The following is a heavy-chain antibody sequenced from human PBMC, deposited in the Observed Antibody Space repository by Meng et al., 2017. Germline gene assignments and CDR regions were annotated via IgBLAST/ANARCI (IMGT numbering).Heavy chain of an antibody. J-gene: IGHJ4*02. D-gene: IGHD6-19*01. CDR1: GYTFTTYA. V-gene: IGHV1-3*01. CDR2: INAGNSDT. CDR3: ARAIAVSGTGRFDY. Sequence: GQRVQSGAEVKKPGASVTVSCKASGYTFTTYAIHWVRQAPGQRLEWMGWINAGNSDTKYSQKLQGRVTITRDTSASTVYMEVSSLRSEDTGVYYCARAIAVSGTGRFDYWGQGTLVTVSS.